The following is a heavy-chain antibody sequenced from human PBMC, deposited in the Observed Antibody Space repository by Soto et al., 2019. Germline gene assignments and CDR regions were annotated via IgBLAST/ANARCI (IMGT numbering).Heavy chain of an antibody. Sequence: QVQLVESGGGVVQPGRSLRLSCAASGFTFSSYAMYWVRQAPGKGLVWVAVISYDGNNKYYADSVKGRFTISRDNSKNTLYLQMNSLRAEDTAVYYCARAGCDGGSCYTLVGLRYGMDVWGQGTTVTVSS. CDR3: ARAGCDGGSCYTLVGLRYGMDV. CDR2: ISYDGNNK. J-gene: IGHJ6*02. D-gene: IGHD2-15*01. V-gene: IGHV3-30-3*01. CDR1: GFTFSSYA.